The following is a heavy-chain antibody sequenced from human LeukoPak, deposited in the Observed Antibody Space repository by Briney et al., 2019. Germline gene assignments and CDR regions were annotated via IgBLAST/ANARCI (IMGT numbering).Heavy chain of an antibody. CDR2: IRSKANSYAT. D-gene: IGHD3-22*01. V-gene: IGHV3-73*01. CDR1: GFTFSDSA. J-gene: IGHJ4*02. CDR3: TRGSYDSSGYYNDY. Sequence: GGSLRLSCAASGFTFSDSAMHWVRQASGKGLEWVGRIRSKANSYATAYAASVKGRFTISRGDSKNTAYLQMNSLKTEDMAVYYCTRGSYDSSGYYNDYWGQGTLVTVSS.